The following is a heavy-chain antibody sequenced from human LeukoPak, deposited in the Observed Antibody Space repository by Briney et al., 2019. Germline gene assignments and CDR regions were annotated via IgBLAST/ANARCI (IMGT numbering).Heavy chain of an antibody. CDR1: GGSFSGYY. Sequence: SETLSLTCAVYGGSFSGYYWSWIRQPPGKGLEWIGEINHSGSTNYNPSLKSRVTISLDTSKNQFSLKLSSVTAADTAVYYCARSPSILAAAGSAWFDPWGQGTLVTVSS. CDR2: INHSGST. CDR3: ARSPSILAAAGSAWFDP. D-gene: IGHD6-13*01. J-gene: IGHJ5*02. V-gene: IGHV4-34*01.